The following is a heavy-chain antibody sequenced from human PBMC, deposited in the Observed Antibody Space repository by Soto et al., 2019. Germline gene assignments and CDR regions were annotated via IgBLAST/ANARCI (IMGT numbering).Heavy chain of an antibody. V-gene: IGHV1-69*06. CDR3: ARSGYGDYGAYYYGMDV. CDR1: GGTFSSYA. J-gene: IGHJ6*02. CDR2: IIPIFGTA. Sequence: SVNVSCKASGGTFSSYAISWVRQAPGQGLEWMGGIIPIFGTANYAQKFQGRVTITADKSTSTAYMELSSLRSEDTAVYYCARSGYGDYGAYYYGMDVWGQGTTVTVS. D-gene: IGHD4-17*01.